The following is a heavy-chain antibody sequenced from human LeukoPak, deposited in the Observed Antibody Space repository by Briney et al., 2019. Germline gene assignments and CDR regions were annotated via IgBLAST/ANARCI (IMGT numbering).Heavy chain of an antibody. CDR1: GGSISSGGYY. V-gene: IGHV4-31*03. Sequence: SQTLSLTCTVSGGSISSGGYYWSWIRQHPGKGLEWIGYIYYRGITYYNPSLKSRVTISLDTSKNQFSLKLSSVTAADTAVYYCARTDSSGYSGDYWGQGTLVTVSS. D-gene: IGHD3-22*01. CDR3: ARTDSSGYSGDY. J-gene: IGHJ4*02. CDR2: IYYRGIT.